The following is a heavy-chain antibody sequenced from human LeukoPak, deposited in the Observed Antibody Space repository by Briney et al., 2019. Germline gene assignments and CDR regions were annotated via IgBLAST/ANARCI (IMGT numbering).Heavy chain of an antibody. CDR2: IFYTGNT. CDR1: GGSISSRNHY. V-gene: IGHV4-39*01. CDR3: SRHVNTFDY. Sequence: SETLSLTCSVSGGSISSRNHYWGWIRQPPGKGLEWIGSIFYTGNTYYNPSLRSRVTMSVDTSKNHYSLNLSSVTAADMAVYYCSRHVNTFDYWGQGALVTVSS. J-gene: IGHJ4*02.